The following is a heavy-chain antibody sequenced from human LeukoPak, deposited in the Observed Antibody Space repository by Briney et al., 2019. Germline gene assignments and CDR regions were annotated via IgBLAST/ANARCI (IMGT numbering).Heavy chain of an antibody. J-gene: IGHJ3*02. CDR1: GGTFSSYA. CDR2: IIPIFGTA. V-gene: IGHV1-69*13. Sequence: GASVKVSCKASGGTFSSYAISWVRQAPGQGLEWMGGIIPIFGTANYAQKFQGRVTITADESTSTAYMELSSLRSEDTAVYYCARGPLAAAGDAFDIWGQGTMVTVSS. D-gene: IGHD6-13*01. CDR3: ARGPLAAAGDAFDI.